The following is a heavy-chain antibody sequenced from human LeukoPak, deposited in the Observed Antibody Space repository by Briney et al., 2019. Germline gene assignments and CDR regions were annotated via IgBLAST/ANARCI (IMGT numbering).Heavy chain of an antibody. CDR1: GFTFSSYA. D-gene: IGHD3-22*01. J-gene: IGHJ4*02. Sequence: GGSLRLSCAASGFTFSSYAMSWVRQAPGKGLEWVSAISGSGGSTYYADSVKGRFTISRDNSKNTLYLQMNSLRAEDTAVYYCAKDQEYYYDSSGYAPGSWGQGTLVTVSS. CDR3: AKDQEYYYDSSGYAPGS. V-gene: IGHV3-23*01. CDR2: ISGSGGST.